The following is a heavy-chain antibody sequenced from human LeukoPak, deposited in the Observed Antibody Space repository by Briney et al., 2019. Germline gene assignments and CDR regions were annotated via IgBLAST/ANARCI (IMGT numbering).Heavy chain of an antibody. CDR3: AKTYGDYAFSYYMDV. Sequence: AGGSLRLSCAASGFTFSSYGMHWVRQAPGKGLEWVAFIRYDGSNKYYADSVKGRFTISRDNSKNTLYLQMNSLRAEDTAVYYCAKTYGDYAFSYYMDVWGKGTTVTVSS. V-gene: IGHV3-30*02. J-gene: IGHJ6*03. CDR2: IRYDGSNK. CDR1: GFTFSSYG. D-gene: IGHD4-17*01.